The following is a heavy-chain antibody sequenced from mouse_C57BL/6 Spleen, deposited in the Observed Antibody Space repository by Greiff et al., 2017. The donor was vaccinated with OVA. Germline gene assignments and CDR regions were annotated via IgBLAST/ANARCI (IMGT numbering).Heavy chain of an antibody. D-gene: IGHD2-3*01. V-gene: IGHV1-72*01. CDR2: FDPKSGGT. J-gene: IGHJ3*01. CDR1: GYTFTSYW. CDR3: AREGHYDGYYVRFAY. Sequence: VQLQQPGAELVKPGASVKLSCKASGYTFTSYWMHWVKQRPGRGLEWIGRFDPKSGGTKYNEKFKSKAKLTVDQPSSTAYMQLSSLTSDDSAVYYCAREGHYDGYYVRFAYWGQGTLVTVSA.